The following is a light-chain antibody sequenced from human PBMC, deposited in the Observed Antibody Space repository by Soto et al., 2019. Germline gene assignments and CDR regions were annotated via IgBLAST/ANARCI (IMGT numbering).Light chain of an antibody. V-gene: IGKV1-5*01. J-gene: IGKJ1*01. Sequence: DIRMTQSPSTLSTSVGDRVTITCRASQNIRGWLAWYQQKPGKAPKLLIYDASTLESGVPSRFSGSGSGTEFTLTISSLQPDDFATYYCQQYNSYSWTFGQGTKLDIK. CDR1: QNIRGW. CDR3: QQYNSYSWT. CDR2: DAS.